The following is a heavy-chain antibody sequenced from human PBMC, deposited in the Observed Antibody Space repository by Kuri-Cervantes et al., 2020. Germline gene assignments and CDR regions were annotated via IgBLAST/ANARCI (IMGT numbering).Heavy chain of an antibody. D-gene: IGHD3-10*01. CDR2: INPSGGST. CDR1: GYTFTSYY. J-gene: IGHJ6*02. CDR3: ARDVGARANYYGSGSSYPNV. Sequence: ASVKVTCKASGYTFTSYYMHWVRQAPGQGLEWMGIINPSGGSTSYAQKSQGRVTMTRDTSTSTIYMELSSLRSDDTAVYYCARDVGARANYYGSGSSYPNVWGQGTTVTVSS. V-gene: IGHV1-46*01.